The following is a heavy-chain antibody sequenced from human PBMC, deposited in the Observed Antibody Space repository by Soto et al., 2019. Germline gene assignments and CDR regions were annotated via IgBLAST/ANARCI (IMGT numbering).Heavy chain of an antibody. CDR2: ISTYNGNT. Sequence: QVPLVQSGPEVKKPGASVKVSCKASGYTFSNSGFSWMRQAPGQGLEWMGWISTYNGNTNYAQKVQGRLSMTTDTSTSTAFMELRTLRSDDTAVYYCARDEYNNGRNWLNPWGQGTLVTVTS. V-gene: IGHV1-18*01. D-gene: IGHD2-8*01. CDR1: GYTFSNSG. CDR3: ARDEYNNGRNWLNP. J-gene: IGHJ5*02.